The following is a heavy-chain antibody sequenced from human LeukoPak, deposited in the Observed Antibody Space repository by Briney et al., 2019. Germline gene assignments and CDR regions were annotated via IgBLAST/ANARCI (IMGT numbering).Heavy chain of an antibody. CDR2: ISSSGSTI. V-gene: IGHV3-48*03. CDR1: GFTFSSYE. J-gene: IGHJ5*02. CDR3: AYFGESRSS. D-gene: IGHD3-10*01. Sequence: GGSLRLSCAASGFTFSSYEMNWVRQAPGKGLEWVSYISSSGSTIYYADSVKGRFTISRDNSKNTLFLNMNSLRAEDTAVYFCAYFGESRSSWGQGTLVTVSS.